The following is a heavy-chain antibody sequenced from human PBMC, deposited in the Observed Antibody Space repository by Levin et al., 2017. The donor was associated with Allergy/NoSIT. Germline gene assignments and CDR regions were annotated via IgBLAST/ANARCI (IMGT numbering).Heavy chain of an antibody. D-gene: IGHD1-26*01. CDR1: GFTFSSHW. V-gene: IGHV3-74*01. CDR3: ARARSGRYGVFDY. J-gene: IGHJ4*02. Sequence: GGSLRLSCAVSGFTFSSHWMHWVRQAPGKGLVWVSHINSDGSSTSYADSVKGRFTISRDKAKNTLYLQMNSLRAEDMAVYYCARARSGRYGVFDYWGQGTLVTVSS. CDR2: INSDGSST.